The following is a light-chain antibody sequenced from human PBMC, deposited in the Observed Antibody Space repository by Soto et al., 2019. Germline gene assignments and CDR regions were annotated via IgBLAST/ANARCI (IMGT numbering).Light chain of an antibody. CDR3: SSYTTRSTLVV. Sequence: QSALTQPASVSGSPGQSITISCTGTSSDVGGYDFVSWYQQHPGKAPKLMIYDVSNRPSGVPSRFSGSKSGNSASLTISGLQAEDEADYYCSSYTTRSTLVVFGGGTQLTVL. CDR2: DVS. J-gene: IGLJ2*01. V-gene: IGLV2-14*03. CDR1: SSDVGGYDF.